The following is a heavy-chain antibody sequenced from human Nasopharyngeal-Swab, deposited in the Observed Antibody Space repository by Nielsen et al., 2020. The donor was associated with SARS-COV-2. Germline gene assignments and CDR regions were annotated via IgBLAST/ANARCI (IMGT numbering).Heavy chain of an antibody. D-gene: IGHD2-2*01. V-gene: IGHV4-34*01. CDR1: VGSFSAYY. CDR3: ARGGYQLLLRSYYYGMDV. Sequence: SETLSLTCAVHVGSFSAYYWSWVRQPPGKGLEWIGEVDHTGRTNNNPSLQSRVTISVDTSKNQFSLTLSSVTAADTAVYYCARGGYQLLLRSYYYGMDVWSQGTTVTVSS. J-gene: IGHJ6*02. CDR2: VDHTGRT.